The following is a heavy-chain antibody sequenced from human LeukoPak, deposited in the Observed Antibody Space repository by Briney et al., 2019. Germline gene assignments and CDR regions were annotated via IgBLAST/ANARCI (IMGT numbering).Heavy chain of an antibody. D-gene: IGHD4-17*01. J-gene: IGHJ6*02. Sequence: SVKVSCKASGGTFSSYAISWVRQAPGQGLEWMGGIIPIFGAANYAQKFQGRVTITADESTSTAYMELSSLRSEDTAVYYCASGVPVTTLAYYYYYGMDVWGQGTTVTVSS. CDR2: IIPIFGAA. CDR3: ASGVPVTTLAYYYYYGMDV. CDR1: GGTFSSYA. V-gene: IGHV1-69*13.